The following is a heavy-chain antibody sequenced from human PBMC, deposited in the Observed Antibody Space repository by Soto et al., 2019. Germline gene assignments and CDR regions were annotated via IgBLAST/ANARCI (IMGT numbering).Heavy chain of an antibody. CDR3: ARLGTTYYFDY. Sequence: EVQLVESGGGLVQPGGSLRLSCAASGFTFSSYAMHWVRQAPGKGLECVSAINSNGGSTYYANSVKGRFTISRDNSKNTLYLQMGSLRAEDMAVYYRARLGTTYYFDYWGQGTLVTVSS. J-gene: IGHJ4*02. CDR1: GFTFSSYA. D-gene: IGHD4-17*01. V-gene: IGHV3-64*01. CDR2: INSNGGST.